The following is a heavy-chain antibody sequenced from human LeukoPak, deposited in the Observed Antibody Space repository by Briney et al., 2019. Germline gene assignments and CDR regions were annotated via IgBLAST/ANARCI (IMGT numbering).Heavy chain of an antibody. Sequence: SETLSLTCTVSGGSISSYYWSWIRQPPGKGLEWIGYIYTSGSTNYNPSLKSRVTISVDTSKNQFSLKLSSVTAADTAVCYCAQGEDGMDVWGQGTTVTVSS. V-gene: IGHV4-4*09. CDR2: IYTSGST. J-gene: IGHJ6*02. CDR1: GGSISSYY. CDR3: AQGEDGMDV. D-gene: IGHD3-10*01.